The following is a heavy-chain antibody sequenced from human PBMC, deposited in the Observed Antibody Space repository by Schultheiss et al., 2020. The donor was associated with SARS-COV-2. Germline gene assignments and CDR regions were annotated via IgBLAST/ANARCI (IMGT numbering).Heavy chain of an antibody. J-gene: IGHJ6*02. D-gene: IGHD1-14*01. CDR2: IYSGGST. Sequence: GGSLRLSCAASGFTFDDYAMHWVRQAPGKGLEWVSVIYSGGSTYYADSVKGRFTISRDNSKNTLYLQMNSLRAEDTAVYYCAGSYHYYGMDVWGQGTTVTVSS. CDR1: GFTFDDYA. V-gene: IGHV3-23*03. CDR3: AGSYHYYGMDV.